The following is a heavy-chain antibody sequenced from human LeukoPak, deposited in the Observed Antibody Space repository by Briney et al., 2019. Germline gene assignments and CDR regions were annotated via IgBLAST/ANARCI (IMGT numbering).Heavy chain of an antibody. J-gene: IGHJ4*02. D-gene: IGHD6-13*01. CDR1: GFTVSSYA. CDR2: ISGSGGST. Sequence: GRSLRLSCAASGFTVSSYAMSWVRQAPRKGLQWVSAISGSGGSTYYADSVKGRFTISRDNSKNTLYLQMNSLRAEDTAVYYCANYPAAGADYWGQGTLVTVSS. CDR3: ANYPAAGADY. V-gene: IGHV3-23*01.